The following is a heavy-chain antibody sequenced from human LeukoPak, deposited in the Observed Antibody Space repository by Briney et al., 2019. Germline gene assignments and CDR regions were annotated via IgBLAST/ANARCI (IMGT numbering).Heavy chain of an antibody. CDR2: INHSGST. Sequence: SETLSLTCAVYGGSFSGYYWSWIRQPPGKGLEWIGEINHSGSTNYNPSLKSRVTISVDTSKEQFSLQLRSVTAADTAVYYCARGKVRNNILTGYYNWFDPWGQGTLVTVSS. CDR1: GGSFSGYY. D-gene: IGHD3-9*01. CDR3: ARGKVRNNILTGYYNWFDP. J-gene: IGHJ5*02. V-gene: IGHV4-34*01.